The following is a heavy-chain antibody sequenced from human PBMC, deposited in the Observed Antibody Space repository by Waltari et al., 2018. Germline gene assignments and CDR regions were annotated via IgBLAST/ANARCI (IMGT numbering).Heavy chain of an antibody. J-gene: IGHJ4*02. CDR3: SGGEVTGTDF. V-gene: IGHV3-73*01. D-gene: IGHD6-19*01. CDR2: IRRQPYNYAT. Sequence: EVQVVESGGGLVQPGGSLKLSCATSGFSVSGSTIQWFRQTSGKGLEWVGRIRRQPYNYATAYSASVKGRFTISRDDSKNTAYLQMNNLMTEDTAVYYCSGGEVTGTDFWGQGTLVTVSS. CDR1: GFSVSGST.